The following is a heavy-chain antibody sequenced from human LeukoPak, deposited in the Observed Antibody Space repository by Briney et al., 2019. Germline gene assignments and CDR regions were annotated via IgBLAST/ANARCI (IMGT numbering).Heavy chain of an antibody. CDR1: GGSISSYY. Sequence: SETLSLTCTVSGGSISSYYWSWIRQPPGKGLEWIGYIYYSGSTNYNPSLKSRVTISVDTSKNQFSLKLSSVAAADTAVYYCARRSGSYYSDWGQGTLVTVSS. D-gene: IGHD1-26*01. CDR2: IYYSGST. V-gene: IGHV4-59*08. CDR3: ARRSGSYYSD. J-gene: IGHJ4*02.